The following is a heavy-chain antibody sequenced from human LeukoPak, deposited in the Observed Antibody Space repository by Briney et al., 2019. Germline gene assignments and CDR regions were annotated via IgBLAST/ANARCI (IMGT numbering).Heavy chain of an antibody. Sequence: ASVKVSCKASGYTFTGYYMHWVRQAPGQGLEWMGWINPNSGGTNYAQKSQGRVTMTRDTSISTAYMELSRLRSDDTAVYYCARGGDYGDYRGIYYYYGMDVWGQGTTVTVSS. CDR3: ARGGDYGDYRGIYYYYGMDV. D-gene: IGHD4-17*01. CDR1: GYTFTGYY. V-gene: IGHV1-2*02. J-gene: IGHJ6*02. CDR2: INPNSGGT.